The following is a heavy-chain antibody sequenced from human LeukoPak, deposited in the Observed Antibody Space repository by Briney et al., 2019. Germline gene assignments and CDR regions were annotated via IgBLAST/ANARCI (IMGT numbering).Heavy chain of an antibody. D-gene: IGHD3-16*01. J-gene: IGHJ4*02. CDR3: ARDLGQTAFDY. CDR1: GLTFSSYA. V-gene: IGHV3-30-3*01. CDR2: ISYDGSNK. Sequence: GRSLRLSCAASGLTFSSYAMHWVRQAPGKGLEWVAVISYDGSNKYYADSVKGRFTISRDNSKNTLYLQMNSLRAEDTAVYYCARDLGQTAFDYWGQGTLVTVSS.